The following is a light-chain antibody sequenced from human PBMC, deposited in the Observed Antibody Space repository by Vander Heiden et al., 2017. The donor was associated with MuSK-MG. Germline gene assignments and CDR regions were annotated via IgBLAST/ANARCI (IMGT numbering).Light chain of an antibody. Sequence: QSALTQSASVSGSPGQSITISCTGTSSDVGRYNYVSWYQQHPGKALKLMIYDVTNRPSGVSDRFSGSKSGNTASLTISGRKAEDEADYYCTSDTSSDTLVFGGGTKLTVL. CDR1: SSDVGRYNY. J-gene: IGLJ2*01. CDR2: DVT. V-gene: IGLV2-14*03. CDR3: TSDTSSDTLV.